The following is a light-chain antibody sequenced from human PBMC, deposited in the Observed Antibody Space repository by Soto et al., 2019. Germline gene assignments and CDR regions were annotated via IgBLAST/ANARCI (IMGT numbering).Light chain of an antibody. CDR2: DAS. Sequence: EIVFTQSPDTLSLSPGEGATLSCRASHDVSVSLVWYQQRPGQSPRVLIHDASNRETGISARFSGSGAGTEFTLTIGSLQSEDVAVYYCPQYDNWTWTFGQGTKVDIK. CDR3: PQYDNWTWT. J-gene: IGKJ1*01. CDR1: HDVSVS. V-gene: IGKV3-11*01.